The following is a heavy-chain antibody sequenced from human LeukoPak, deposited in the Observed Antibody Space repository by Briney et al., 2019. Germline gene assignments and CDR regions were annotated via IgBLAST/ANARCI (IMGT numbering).Heavy chain of an antibody. V-gene: IGHV4-39*01. CDR3: ARDHIVPRTLDY. J-gene: IGHJ4*02. CDR2: IYYSGST. D-gene: IGHD6-6*01. Sequence: SETLSLTCTVSGGSISSSSYYWGWIRQPPGKGLEWIGSIYYSGSTYYNPSLKSRVTISVDTSKNQFSLKLSSVTAADTAVYYCARDHIVPRTLDYWGQGTLVTVSS. CDR1: GGSISSSSYY.